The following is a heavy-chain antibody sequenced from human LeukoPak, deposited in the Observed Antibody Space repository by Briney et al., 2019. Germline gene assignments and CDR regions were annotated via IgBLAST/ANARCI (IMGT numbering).Heavy chain of an antibody. CDR3: ARDCCSSTSCYYDY. V-gene: IGHV1-69*04. D-gene: IGHD2-2*01. CDR2: IIPILGIA. CDR1: GYTFTSYD. J-gene: IGHJ4*02. Sequence: SVKVSCKASGYTFTSYDMHWVRQAPGQGLEWMGRIIPILGIANYAQKFQGRVTITADKSTSTAYMELSSLRSEDTAVYYCARDCCSSTSCYYDYWGQGTLVTVSS.